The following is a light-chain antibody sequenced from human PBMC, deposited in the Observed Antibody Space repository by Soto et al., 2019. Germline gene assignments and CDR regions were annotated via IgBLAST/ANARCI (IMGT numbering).Light chain of an antibody. CDR2: DVT. CDR3: CSYVGSYTSYV. CDR1: SSDVGTYNF. Sequence: QSALTQPRSVSGSPGQSVTISCTGTSSDVGTYNFVSWYQQHPGKAPKFMIYDVTKRPSGVPDRFSGSKSGNTASLTTSGLQAEEEAAYYCCSYVGSYTSYVFGTGTKVTVL. J-gene: IGLJ1*01. V-gene: IGLV2-11*01.